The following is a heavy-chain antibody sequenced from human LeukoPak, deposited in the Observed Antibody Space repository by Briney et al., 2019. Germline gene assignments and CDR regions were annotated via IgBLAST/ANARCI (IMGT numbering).Heavy chain of an antibody. CDR3: ARVGDYSNYGYFDY. Sequence: GGSLRLSCAASGFTFSSYSMNWVRQAPGKGLEWVSGINWNGGSTGYADSVKGRFTISRDNAKNSLYLQMNSLRAEDTALYYCARVGDYSNYGYFDYWGQGTLVTVSS. V-gene: IGHV3-20*04. J-gene: IGHJ4*02. D-gene: IGHD4-11*01. CDR2: INWNGGST. CDR1: GFTFSSYS.